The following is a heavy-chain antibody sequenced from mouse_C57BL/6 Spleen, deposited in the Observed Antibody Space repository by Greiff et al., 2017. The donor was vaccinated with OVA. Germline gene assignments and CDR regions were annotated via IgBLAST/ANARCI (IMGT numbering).Heavy chain of an antibody. V-gene: IGHV1-4*01. J-gene: IGHJ2*01. D-gene: IGHD1-1*02. CDR3: ARIMDPYFDY. CDR2: INPSSGYT. Sequence: QVQLQQSGAELARPGASVKMSCKASGYTFTSYSLHWVKQRPGQGLEWIGYINPSSGYTKYNQKFKDKATLTADKSSSTAYMQLSSLTSEDSAVYYCARIMDPYFDYWGQGTTLTVSS. CDR1: GYTFTSYS.